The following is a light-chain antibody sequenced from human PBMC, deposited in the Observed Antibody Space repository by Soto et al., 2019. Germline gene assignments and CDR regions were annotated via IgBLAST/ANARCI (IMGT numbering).Light chain of an antibody. V-gene: IGLV2-23*03. CDR3: CSYAGSSTFVV. CDR2: EGS. CDR1: SSDVGSYNL. Sequence: QSVLTQPASVSGSPGQAITISCTGTSSDVGSYNLVSWYQQHPGKAPKLMSYEGSKRPSGVSNRFSGSKSGNTASLTISGLQAEDEADYYCCSYAGSSTFVVFGGGTKLPVL. J-gene: IGLJ2*01.